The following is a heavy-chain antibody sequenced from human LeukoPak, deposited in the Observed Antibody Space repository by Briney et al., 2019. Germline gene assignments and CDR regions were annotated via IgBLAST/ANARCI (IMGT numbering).Heavy chain of an antibody. Sequence: SETLSLTCTVSGGSISSGDYYWSWIRQPPGKGLEWIGYIYYSGSTYYNPSLKSRVTISVDTSKNQFSLKLSSVTAADTAVYYCTRDLDYGGNRFDYWGQGTLVTVPS. CDR1: GGSISSGDYY. J-gene: IGHJ4*02. D-gene: IGHD4-23*01. V-gene: IGHV4-30-4*01. CDR2: IYYSGST. CDR3: TRDLDYGGNRFDY.